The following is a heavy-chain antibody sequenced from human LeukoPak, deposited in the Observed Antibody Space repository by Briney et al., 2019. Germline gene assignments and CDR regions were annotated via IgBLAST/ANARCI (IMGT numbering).Heavy chain of an antibody. CDR1: GFTFSSYG. CDR2: ISYDGSNK. D-gene: IGHD6-13*01. J-gene: IGHJ4*02. V-gene: IGHV3-30*18. CDR3: AKAYSSSWYYFDY. Sequence: PGRSLRLSCAASGFTFSSYGMHWVRQAPGKGLEWVAVISYDGSNKYYADSAKGRFTISRDNSKNTLYLQMNSLRAEDTAVYYCAKAYSSSWYYFDYWGQGTLVTVSS.